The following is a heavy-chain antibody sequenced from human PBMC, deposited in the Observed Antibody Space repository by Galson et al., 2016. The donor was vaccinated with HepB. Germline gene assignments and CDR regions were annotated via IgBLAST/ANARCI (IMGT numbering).Heavy chain of an antibody. J-gene: IGHJ4*02. CDR2: ISATGSST. V-gene: IGHV3-23*01. Sequence: SLRLSCAASRFTSSTYAMSWVRQAPGKGLEWVSAISATGSSTYYADSVKGRFTISKDNSKNTLYLQMNGLRTEDTAIYYCATNGPQLYFHWLNSFDYWGQGTLVTVSS. CDR3: ATNGPQLYFHWLNSFDY. D-gene: IGHD3-9*01. CDR1: RFTSSTYA.